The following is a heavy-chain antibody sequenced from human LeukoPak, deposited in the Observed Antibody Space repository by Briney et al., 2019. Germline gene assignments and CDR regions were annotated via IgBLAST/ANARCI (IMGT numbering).Heavy chain of an antibody. CDR2: IYYSGST. V-gene: IGHV4-31*03. Sequence: SETLSLTCTVSGGSISSGGYYWSWLRQHPGKGLEWIGYIYYSGSTYYNPSLKSRVTISVDTSKNQFSLKLSSVTAADTAVYYCARGWELEHWFDPWGQGTLVTVSS. J-gene: IGHJ5*02. CDR3: ARGWELEHWFDP. CDR1: GGSISSGGYY. D-gene: IGHD1-1*01.